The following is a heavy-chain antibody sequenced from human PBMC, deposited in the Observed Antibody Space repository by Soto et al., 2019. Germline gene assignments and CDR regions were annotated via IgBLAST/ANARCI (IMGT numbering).Heavy chain of an antibody. Sequence: GSLRLSCAASGFTFSVHAMSWVRQAPGKGLEWVSTISGNGDNTFYADSVKGWFTISRDNSQNTLFLQMTSLRAEDTAVYFCVRSKLGVGDAFDIWGQGTMVTVSS. CDR3: VRSKLGVGDAFDI. CDR2: ISGNGDNT. V-gene: IGHV3-23*01. D-gene: IGHD7-27*01. J-gene: IGHJ3*02. CDR1: GFTFSVHA.